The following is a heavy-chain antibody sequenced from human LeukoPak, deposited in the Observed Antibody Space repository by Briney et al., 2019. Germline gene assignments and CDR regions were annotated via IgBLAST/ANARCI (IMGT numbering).Heavy chain of an antibody. CDR2: IYDTGTT. J-gene: IGHJ4*02. Sequence: SETLSLTCSVSGGSMDNSYWNWIRQPAGKGLEWIGRIYDTGTTDYNPSLRRRVTMSLDTSVNQFSLRLSSVTAADTAVYFCARDKAVDSDISGYYYNRGLDCWGQGTLVTVSS. CDR3: ARDKAVDSDISGYYYNRGLDC. V-gene: IGHV4-4*07. D-gene: IGHD3-22*01. CDR1: GGSMDNSY.